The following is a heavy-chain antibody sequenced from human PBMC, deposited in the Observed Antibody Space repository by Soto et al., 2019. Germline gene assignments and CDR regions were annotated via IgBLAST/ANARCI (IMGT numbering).Heavy chain of an antibody. CDR1: GGSISSGGYY. J-gene: IGHJ5*02. CDR3: ANYCSSTSCYGYNWFDP. D-gene: IGHD2-2*01. CDR2: IYYSGST. V-gene: IGHV4-31*03. Sequence: SETLSLTCTVSGGSISSGGYYWSWIRQHPGKGLEWIGYIYYSGSTYYNPSLKSRVTISVDTSKNQFSLKLSSVTAADTAVYYCANYCSSTSCYGYNWFDPWGQGTLVTVSS.